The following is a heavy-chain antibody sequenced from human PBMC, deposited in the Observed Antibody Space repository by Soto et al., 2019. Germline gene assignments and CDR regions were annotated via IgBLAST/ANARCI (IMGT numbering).Heavy chain of an antibody. J-gene: IGHJ4*02. D-gene: IGHD5-18*01. CDR2: IGGYKGNT. CDR3: APHTLDTGMPSGY. Sequence: QVQLVQSGAEVREPGAPVKVSCKASGYTFTNYGVSWVRQAPGQGLEWMGWIGGYKGNTNYAQKLQGRVNLTKDTSTSTAYMELRSLRSDDTAVYYCAPHTLDTGMPSGYWGQGTLVTVSS. V-gene: IGHV1-18*01. CDR1: GYTFTNYG.